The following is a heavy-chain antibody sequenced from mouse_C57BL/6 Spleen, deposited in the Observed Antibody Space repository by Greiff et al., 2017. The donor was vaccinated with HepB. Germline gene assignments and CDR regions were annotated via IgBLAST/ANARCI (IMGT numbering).Heavy chain of an antibody. J-gene: IGHJ2*01. D-gene: IGHD1-1*01. CDR1: GYSITSGYY. CDR3: ATDYGSSSYYFDY. V-gene: IGHV3-6*01. CDR2: ISYDGSN. Sequence: ESGPGLVKPSQSLSLTCSVTGYSITSGYYWNWIRQFPGNKLEWMGYISYDGSNNYNPSLNNRISITRDTSKNQFFLKLNSVTTEDTATYYCATDYGSSSYYFDYWGQGTTLTVSS.